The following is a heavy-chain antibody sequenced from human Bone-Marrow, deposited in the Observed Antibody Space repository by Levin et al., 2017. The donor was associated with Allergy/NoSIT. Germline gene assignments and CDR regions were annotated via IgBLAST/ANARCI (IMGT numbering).Heavy chain of an antibody. CDR1: GFTFSSYA. Sequence: PGGSVRLSCAASGFTFSSYAMSWVRQAPGKGLEWVSSISGSGTITHYAESVKGRFTISRDISKNMLHLQMNSLRAEDTAIYFCAKEGLAVAGYYFDSWGQGTLVTVSS. CDR2: ISGSGTIT. CDR3: AKEGLAVAGYYFDS. D-gene: IGHD6-19*01. J-gene: IGHJ4*02. V-gene: IGHV3-23*01.